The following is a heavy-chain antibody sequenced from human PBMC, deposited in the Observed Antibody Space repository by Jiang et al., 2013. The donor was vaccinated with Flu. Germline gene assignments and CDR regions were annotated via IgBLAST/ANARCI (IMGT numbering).Heavy chain of an antibody. Sequence: SGAEVKKPGASVKVSCKASGYTFTSYDINWVRQATGQGFEWMGWMNPNSGNTGSAQKFQGRVTMTRNTSISTVYMELSSLRSEDTAVYYCARTNYEKLTGPNWFDPWGQGTLVTVSS. V-gene: IGHV1-8*01. CDR1: GYTFTSYD. J-gene: IGHJ5*02. D-gene: IGHD3-9*01. CDR3: ARTNYEKLTGPNWFDP. CDR2: MNPNSGNT.